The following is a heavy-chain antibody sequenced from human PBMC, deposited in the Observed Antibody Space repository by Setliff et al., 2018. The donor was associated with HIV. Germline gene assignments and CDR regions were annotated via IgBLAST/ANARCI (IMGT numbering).Heavy chain of an antibody. Sequence: SETLSLTCTVSGGSVSNYYWTWIRQPAGKRLEWIGRIYSGGSTNYNPSLKSRVTISLDTSKNQFSLKLSSVTAADTAVYYCARYPAAGNSPFDYWGQGTLVTVSS. CDR1: GGSVSNYY. V-gene: IGHV4-4*07. D-gene: IGHD6-13*01. CDR2: IYSGGST. CDR3: ARYPAAGNSPFDY. J-gene: IGHJ4*02.